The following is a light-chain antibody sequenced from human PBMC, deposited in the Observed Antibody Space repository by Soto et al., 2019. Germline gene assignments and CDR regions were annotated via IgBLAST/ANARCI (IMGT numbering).Light chain of an antibody. J-gene: IGLJ1*01. Sequence: QSVLTQPASVSGSPGQSITISCTGTSSDVGGYNYVSWYQQHPGKAPKLMIYGVSYRPSGVSTRFSASKSAYTASLTISGLQAEDEADYYCSSFTTTYFYVFGPGTKLTVL. V-gene: IGLV2-14*01. CDR3: SSFTTTYFYV. CDR1: SSDVGGYNY. CDR2: GVS.